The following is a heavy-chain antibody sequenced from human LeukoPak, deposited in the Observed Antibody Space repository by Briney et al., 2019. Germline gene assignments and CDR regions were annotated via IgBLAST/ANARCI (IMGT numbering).Heavy chain of an antibody. D-gene: IGHD4-17*01. CDR2: IYYSGST. J-gene: IGHJ5*02. Sequence: PSETLSLTCTVSGGSISNSYWSWIRQPPGKGLEWIGYIYYSGSTNYNPSLKSRVTISVDTSKNQFSLKLSSVTAADTAVYYCARDYGDYAGWFDPWGQGTLVTVSS. V-gene: IGHV4-59*12. CDR1: GGSISNSY. CDR3: ARDYGDYAGWFDP.